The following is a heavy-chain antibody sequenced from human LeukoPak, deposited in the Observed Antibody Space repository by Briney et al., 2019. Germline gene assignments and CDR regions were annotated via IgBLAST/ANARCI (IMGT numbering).Heavy chain of an antibody. CDR3: ARVYEYYDYVWGSYRQADY. J-gene: IGHJ4*02. V-gene: IGHV1-18*01. D-gene: IGHD3-16*02. CDR2: ISAYNGNT. Sequence: ASVKVSCKASGYTFTSYGISWVRQAPGQGLEWMGGISAYNGNTNYAQKLQGRVTMTTDTSTSTAYMELRSLRSDDTAVYYCARVYEYYDYVWGSYRQADYWGQGTLVTVSS. CDR1: GYTFTSYG.